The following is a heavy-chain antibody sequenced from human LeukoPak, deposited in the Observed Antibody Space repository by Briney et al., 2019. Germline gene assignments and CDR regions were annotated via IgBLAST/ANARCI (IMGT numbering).Heavy chain of an antibody. Sequence: GGSLRLSCAASGLSFGAHAMHWVRQAPGMGLEWVSGVGDGGQRTHYADSVKGRFTISRDNSKNTLCLQMNSLRAEDTAVYYCAKDRGYYVDTGTINFWGRGTLVTVSS. D-gene: IGHD2-15*01. CDR2: VGDGGQRT. V-gene: IGHV3-23*01. CDR1: GLSFGAHA. CDR3: AKDRGYYVDTGTINF. J-gene: IGHJ4*02.